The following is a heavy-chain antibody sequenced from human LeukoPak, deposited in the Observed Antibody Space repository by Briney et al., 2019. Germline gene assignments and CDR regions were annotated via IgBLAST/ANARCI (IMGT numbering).Heavy chain of an antibody. D-gene: IGHD3-9*01. J-gene: IGHJ6*02. V-gene: IGHV3-21*03. CDR1: GFTFSSSS. Sequence: SGGSLRLSCAASGFTFSSSSMNWVRQAPGKGLEWVSSISSGGDYIYYADSVRGRFTVSRDNAKNSLYLQMNSLRAEDTAVYYCTRVPTYYDILTGYSPIGYYGMDVWGQGTTVTVSS. CDR2: ISSGGDYI. CDR3: TRVPTYYDILTGYSPIGYYGMDV.